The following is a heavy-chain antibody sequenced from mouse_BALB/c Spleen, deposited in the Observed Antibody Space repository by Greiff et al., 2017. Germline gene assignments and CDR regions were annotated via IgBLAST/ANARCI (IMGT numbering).Heavy chain of an antibody. CDR3: ARKGYDWYFDV. D-gene: IGHD2-14*01. CDR1: GYSITSDYA. CDR2: ISYSGST. V-gene: IGHV3-2*02. Sequence: DVQLVESGPGLVKPSQSLSLTCTVTGYSITSDYAWNWIRQFPGNKLEWMGYISYSGSTSYNPSLKSRISITRDTSKNQFFLQLNSVTTEDTATYYCARKGYDWYFDVWGAGTTVTVSS. J-gene: IGHJ1*01.